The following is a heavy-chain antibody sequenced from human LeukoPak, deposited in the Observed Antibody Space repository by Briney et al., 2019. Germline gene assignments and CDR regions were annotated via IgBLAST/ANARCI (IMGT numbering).Heavy chain of an antibody. CDR1: GYTFTSYY. CDR3: ARGNMNSGYDLMRYFDY. J-gene: IGHJ4*02. CDR2: INPSGGST. V-gene: IGHV1-46*01. D-gene: IGHD5-12*01. Sequence: ASVKVSCKASGYTFTSYYMHWVRQAPGQGLEWMGIINPSGGSTSYAQKFQGRVTMTRDTSTSTVYMELSSLRSEDTAVYYCARGNMNSGYDLMRYFDYWGQGTLVTVSS.